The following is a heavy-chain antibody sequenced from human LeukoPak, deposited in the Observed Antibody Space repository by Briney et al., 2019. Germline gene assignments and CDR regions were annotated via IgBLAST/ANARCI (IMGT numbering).Heavy chain of an antibody. D-gene: IGHD3-10*01. CDR2: IYHSGST. CDR1: GGSISSGSYY. Sequence: SETLSLTCTVSGGSISSGSYYWSWIRQPPGKGLEWVGSIYHSGSTYHNPSLKSRVTISVDTSKNQFSLKLRSVTAADTAVYYCARVEEGYGSGRRENYYYYYMDVWGKGTTVTISS. J-gene: IGHJ6*03. V-gene: IGHV4-39*07. CDR3: ARVEEGYGSGRRENYYYYYMDV.